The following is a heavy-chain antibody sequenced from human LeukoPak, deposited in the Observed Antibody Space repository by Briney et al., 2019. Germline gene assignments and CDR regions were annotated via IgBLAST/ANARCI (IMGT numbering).Heavy chain of an antibody. Sequence: PLETLSLTCTVSGYSISSGYYWGWIRQPPGKGLEWIGNVYPSGTTYYNPSLKTRVTISMDTSNNQFSLNLSSVTAADSAIYYCARKVVVAAREPYFDYWGQGTLVTVSS. CDR2: VYPSGTT. D-gene: IGHD2-15*01. CDR1: GYSISSGYY. V-gene: IGHV4-38-2*02. CDR3: ARKVVVAAREPYFDY. J-gene: IGHJ4*02.